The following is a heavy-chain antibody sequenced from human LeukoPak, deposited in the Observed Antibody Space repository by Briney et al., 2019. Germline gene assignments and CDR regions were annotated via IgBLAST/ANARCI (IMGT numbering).Heavy chain of an antibody. V-gene: IGHV4-39*01. CDR1: GGSISSSSYY. Sequence: KASETLSLTCTVSGGSISSSSYYWGWIRQPPGKGLEWIGSIYYSGSTYYNPSLKSRVTISVDTSKNKFSLKLSSVTAADTAVYYCARTSRWLQFPWIDYWGQGTLVTVSS. D-gene: IGHD5-24*01. J-gene: IGHJ4*02. CDR2: IYYSGST. CDR3: ARTSRWLQFPWIDY.